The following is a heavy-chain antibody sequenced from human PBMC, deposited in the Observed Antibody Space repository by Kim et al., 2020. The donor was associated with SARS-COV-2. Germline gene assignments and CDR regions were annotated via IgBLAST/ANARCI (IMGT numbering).Heavy chain of an antibody. CDR2: IYPGDSDT. D-gene: IGHD3-10*01. V-gene: IGHV5-51*01. CDR1: GYNFTSYW. J-gene: IGHJ4*02. Sequence: GESLKISCKASGYNFTSYWIGWVRQMPGKGLEWMGIIYPGDSDTRYSPSFQGQVTISADKSISTAYLQWSSLKASDTAMYYCARRGFGELLSYYFDYWGQGTLVTVSS. CDR3: ARRGFGELLSYYFDY.